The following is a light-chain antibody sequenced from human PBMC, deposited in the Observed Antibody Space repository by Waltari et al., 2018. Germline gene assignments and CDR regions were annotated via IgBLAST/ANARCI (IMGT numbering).Light chain of an antibody. J-gene: IGKJ2*01. Sequence: DIQMTQTPSSLSPSVGDRVTITCRASQSIAGHLNWFQQQPGRAPTLLIHTASSLQSGVPSRFSGSGSGTHFTLIISSLQPEDFATYFCQQTYITPYTFGQGTKLEIK. CDR1: QSIAGH. CDR3: QQTYITPYT. V-gene: IGKV1-39*01. CDR2: TAS.